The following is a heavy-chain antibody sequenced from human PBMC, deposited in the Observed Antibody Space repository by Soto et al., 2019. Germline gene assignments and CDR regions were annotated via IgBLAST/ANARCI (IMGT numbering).Heavy chain of an antibody. CDR3: RRVTGRYYSGMDV. V-gene: IGHV4-34*01. J-gene: IGHJ6*01. CDR2: INHSGST. Sequence: KGLEWIGEINHSGSTNYNPSLKSRVTISVDTSNNQFSLNRGALTAATPAVYTGRRVTGRYYSGMDVLLHGTTVTVIS.